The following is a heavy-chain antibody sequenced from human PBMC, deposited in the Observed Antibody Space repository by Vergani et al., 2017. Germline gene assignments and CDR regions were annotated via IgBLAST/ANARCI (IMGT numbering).Heavy chain of an antibody. D-gene: IGHD3-22*01. CDR1: GFTFSSYA. J-gene: IGHJ5*02. CDR2: ISYDGSNK. CDR3: ARAVRGIVATQDNWFDP. V-gene: IGHV3-30-3*01. Sequence: QVQLVESGGGVVQPGRSLRLSCAASGFTFSSYAMHWVRQAPGKGLELVAVISYDGSNKYYADSVKGRFTISRDNSKNTLYLQMNSLRAEDTAVYYCARAVRGIVATQDNWFDPWGQGTLVTVSS.